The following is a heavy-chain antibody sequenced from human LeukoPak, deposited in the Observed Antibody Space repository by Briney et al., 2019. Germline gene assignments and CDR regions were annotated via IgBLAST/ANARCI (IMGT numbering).Heavy chain of an antibody. D-gene: IGHD4-23*01. Sequence: GGSLTLSCAGSGFTFSDYYMSWIRQAPGKGLEWVSYISSHSSYRNYTDSVKGRFTISRDNAKNSLYLQMNSLRAEDTAVYYCVRATTVVSPFDYWGQGTLVTVSS. CDR2: ISSHSSYR. V-gene: IGHV3-11*05. CDR1: GFTFSDYY. J-gene: IGHJ4*02. CDR3: VRATTVVSPFDY.